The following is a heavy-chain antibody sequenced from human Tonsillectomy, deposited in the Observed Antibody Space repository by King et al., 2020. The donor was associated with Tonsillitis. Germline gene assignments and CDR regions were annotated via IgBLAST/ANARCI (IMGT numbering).Heavy chain of an antibody. CDR3: VRAPRGYSSSWYFDY. CDR2: ISGDGGST. Sequence: VQLVESGGGVVQSGGSLRLSCAASGFTFDDYDMHWVRQAPGKGLKWVSLISGDGGSTDFAYSVKGRFTISRDNRNNSLYLHMNNLRTEDTALYYCVRAPRGYSSSWYFDYWGQGTLVTVSS. D-gene: IGHD6-13*01. V-gene: IGHV3-43*02. J-gene: IGHJ4*02. CDR1: GFTFDDYD.